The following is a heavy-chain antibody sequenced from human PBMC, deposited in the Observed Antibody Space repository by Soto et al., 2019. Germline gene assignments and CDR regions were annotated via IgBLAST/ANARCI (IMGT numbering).Heavy chain of an antibody. CDR3: ARHVGCSGGSCYVSWFDP. CDR2: IYYSGST. CDR1: GGSISSSSYY. J-gene: IGHJ5*02. D-gene: IGHD2-15*01. Sequence: QLQLQESGPGLVKPSETLSLTCTVSGGSISSSSYYWGWIRQPPGKGLEWIGSIYYSGSTYYNPSLKSRVTISVDTSKNQFSLKLSSVTAADTAVYYCARHVGCSGGSCYVSWFDPWGQGTLVTVSS. V-gene: IGHV4-39*01.